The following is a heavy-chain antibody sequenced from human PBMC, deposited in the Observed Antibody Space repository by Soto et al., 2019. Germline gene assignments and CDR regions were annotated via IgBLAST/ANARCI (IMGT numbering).Heavy chain of an antibody. V-gene: IGHV1-18*01. J-gene: IGHJ4*02. D-gene: IGHD3-3*01. CDR1: GYTFTSYG. CDR3: AREGSWAYYDFWSGYYDY. CDR2: ISAYNGNT. Sequence: ASVKVSCKASGYTFTSYGISWVRQAPGQGLEWMGWISAYNGNTNYAQKLQGRVTMTTDTSTSTAYMELRSLRSDDTAVYYCAREGSWAYYDFWSGYYDYWGQGTLVTVSS.